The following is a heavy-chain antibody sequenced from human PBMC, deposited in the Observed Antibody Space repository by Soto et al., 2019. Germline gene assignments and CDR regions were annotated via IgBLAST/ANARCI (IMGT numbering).Heavy chain of an antibody. CDR3: AHPRGYGVFDAVDI. D-gene: IGHD4-17*01. CDR2: ISNNGYDT. V-gene: IGHV3-23*01. CDR1: GFFFSTYA. J-gene: IGHJ3*02. Sequence: GGSLRLSCAASGFFFSTYAVNWVRQAPGKGLEWVSAISNNGYDTYYAESVRGRFTISRDNSINTLYLQMSRLRTEDTAVYYCAHPRGYGVFDAVDIWGQGTMVTVSS.